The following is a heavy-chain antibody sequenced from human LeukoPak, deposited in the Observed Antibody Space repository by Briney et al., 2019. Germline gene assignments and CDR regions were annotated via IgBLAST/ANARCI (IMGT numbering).Heavy chain of an antibody. V-gene: IGHV3-9*01. Sequence: GGSLRLSCAASGFTFDDYAMHWVRQAPGKGLEWVSGITWKSDKIDYADSVKGRFTISRDNAKNSLYLQMNSLRAEDTALYYCVKDVEAYYGSGSYVDHWGQGTLVTGSS. CDR2: ITWKSDKI. CDR1: GFTFDDYA. J-gene: IGHJ4*02. CDR3: VKDVEAYYGSGSYVDH. D-gene: IGHD3-10*01.